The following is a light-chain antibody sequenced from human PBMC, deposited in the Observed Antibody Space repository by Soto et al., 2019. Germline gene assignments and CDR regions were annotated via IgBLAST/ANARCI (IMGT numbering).Light chain of an antibody. CDR2: EVN. J-gene: IGLJ3*02. CDR3: SSHAGSNPWV. Sequence: QSVLTQPPSASWSPGQSVNISCTGTSSDVGAYNFVSWYQQHPGKAPKVIIYEVNKRPSGVPNRFAGSKSGNTASLTVSGLQAEDAADYYCSSHAGSNPWVFGGGTKLTVL. CDR1: SSDVGAYNF. V-gene: IGLV2-8*01.